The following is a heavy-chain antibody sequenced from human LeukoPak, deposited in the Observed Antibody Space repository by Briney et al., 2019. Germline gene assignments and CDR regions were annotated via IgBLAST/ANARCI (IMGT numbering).Heavy chain of an antibody. D-gene: IGHD2-21*01. CDR2: IKSKPDGGTT. CDR3: STGGYFYDY. J-gene: IGHJ4*02. Sequence: GGSLRLSCVGSGFTFSNAWMNWVRQAPGKGLEWVGRIKSKPDGGTTDYAAPVRGRFTISRDDSKTTVYLQMKSLKTEDTAVYYCSTGGYFYDYWGQGTLVTVSS. V-gene: IGHV3-15*01. CDR1: GFTFSNAW.